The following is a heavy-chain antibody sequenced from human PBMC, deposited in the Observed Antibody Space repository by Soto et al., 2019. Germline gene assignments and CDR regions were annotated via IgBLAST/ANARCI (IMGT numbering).Heavy chain of an antibody. D-gene: IGHD6-13*01. CDR2: ISYDGSNK. CDR1: GFTFSSYA. Sequence: GGSLRLSCAASGFTFSSYAMHWVRQAPGKGLEWVAVISYDGSNKYYADSVKGRFTISRDNSKNTLYLQMNSLRAEDTAVYYCARDRFRSSSSWYGAFDIWGQGTMVTVSS. J-gene: IGHJ3*02. CDR3: ARDRFRSSSSWYGAFDI. V-gene: IGHV3-30-3*01.